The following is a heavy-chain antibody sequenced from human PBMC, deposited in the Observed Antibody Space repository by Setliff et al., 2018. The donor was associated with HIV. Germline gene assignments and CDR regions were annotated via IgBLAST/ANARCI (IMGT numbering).Heavy chain of an antibody. Sequence: GASVKVSCKTSGYTFTNYYMHWMRQAPGQGLEWMGVVNTVGGGASYAQKFQGRLTVTRDTSTSTVYMELSSLRSEDTAVYYCAREGQVVVTAKGFDYWGLGTRVTVSS. CDR1: GYTFTNYY. J-gene: IGHJ4*02. D-gene: IGHD2-15*01. CDR2: VNTVGGGA. CDR3: AREGQVVVTAKGFDY. V-gene: IGHV1-46*01.